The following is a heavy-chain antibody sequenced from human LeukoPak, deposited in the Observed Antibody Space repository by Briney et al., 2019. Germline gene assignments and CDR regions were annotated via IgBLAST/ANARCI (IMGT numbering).Heavy chain of an antibody. Sequence: ASETLSLTCTVSGGPISSYYLSWIRQPPGKGLEWIGYIYYSGSTNYNPSLKSRVTISVDTSENQFSLKLSSVTAADTAVYYCARDLGGREGYNYCFDYWGQGTLVTVSS. CDR1: GGPISSYY. CDR3: ARDLGGREGYNYCFDY. V-gene: IGHV4-59*01. CDR2: IYYSGST. D-gene: IGHD5-24*01. J-gene: IGHJ4*02.